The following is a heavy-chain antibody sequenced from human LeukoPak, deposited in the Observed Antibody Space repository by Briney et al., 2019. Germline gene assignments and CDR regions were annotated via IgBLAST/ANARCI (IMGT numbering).Heavy chain of an antibody. CDR3: ARTSSPYSSSWYVSTT. CDR2: IYNSGST. J-gene: IGHJ4*02. D-gene: IGHD6-13*01. V-gene: IGHV4-31*03. Sequence: SETLSLTCTVSGGSISSGGYYWSWIRQHPGKGLEWIGYIYNSGSTYYNPSLKSRVTISVDTSKNQFSLKLSSVTAADTAVYYCARTSSPYSSSWYVSTTWGQGTLVTVSS. CDR1: GGSISSGGYY.